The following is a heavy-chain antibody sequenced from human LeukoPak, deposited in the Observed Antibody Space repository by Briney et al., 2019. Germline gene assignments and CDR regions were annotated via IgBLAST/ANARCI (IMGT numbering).Heavy chain of an antibody. CDR2: IDWDDDK. V-gene: IGHV2-70*11. Sequence: SGPALVKPTQTLTLTCTFSGFSLSTSGRWVSWIRQPPGKALDGLARIDWDDDKYYSTSLKTRLTISKDTSKNQVVLTMTNMDPVYTATYYCARSYDSSGYLFGYWGQGTLVTVSS. CDR3: ARSYDSSGYLFGY. J-gene: IGHJ4*02. CDR1: GFSLSTSGRW. D-gene: IGHD3-22*01.